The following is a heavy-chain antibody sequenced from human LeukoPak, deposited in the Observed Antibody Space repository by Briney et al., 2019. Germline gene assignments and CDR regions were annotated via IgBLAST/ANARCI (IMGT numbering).Heavy chain of an antibody. CDR1: GFTFSSYW. CDR3: VRIKYSGGWLGPDF. V-gene: IGHV3-74*01. J-gene: IGHJ4*02. CDR2: ISNDVSIT. Sequence: PGGSLRLSCAASGFTFSSYWMHWVRQAPGKGLVWVSRISNDVSITTYADSVKGRFTISRDNAKNTLYLQMNSLRAEDTAVHYCVRIKYSGGWLGPDFWGQGTLVTVST. D-gene: IGHD6-19*01.